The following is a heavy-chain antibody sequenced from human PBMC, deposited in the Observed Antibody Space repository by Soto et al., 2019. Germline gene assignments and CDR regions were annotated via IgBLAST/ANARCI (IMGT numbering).Heavy chain of an antibody. CDR1: GFTFDDYA. V-gene: IGHV3-9*01. Sequence: AGGSLRLSCAASGFTFDDYAMHWVRQAPGKGLEWVSGISWNSGSIGYADSVKGRFTISRDNAKNSLYLQMNSLRAEDTALYYCARDSYYYMDVWGKGTTVTVSS. J-gene: IGHJ6*03. CDR2: ISWNSGSI. CDR3: ARDSYYYMDV.